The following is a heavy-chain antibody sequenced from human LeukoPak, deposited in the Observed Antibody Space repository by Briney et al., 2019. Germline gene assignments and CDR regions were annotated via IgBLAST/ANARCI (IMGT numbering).Heavy chain of an antibody. D-gene: IGHD3-22*01. V-gene: IGHV5-51*01. J-gene: IGHJ4*02. Sequence: GESLKISCKGSGYSFTSYWIGWVRQMPGKGLEWMGIIYPGDSDTRYSPSLQGQVTISADKSISTAYLQWSSLKASDTAMYYCARHTYYYDSSGYRPFDYWGQGTLVTVSS. CDR2: IYPGDSDT. CDR1: GYSFTSYW. CDR3: ARHTYYYDSSGYRPFDY.